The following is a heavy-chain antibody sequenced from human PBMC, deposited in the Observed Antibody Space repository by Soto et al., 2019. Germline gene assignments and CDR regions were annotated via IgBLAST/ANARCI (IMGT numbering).Heavy chain of an antibody. V-gene: IGHV4-30-2*01. D-gene: IGHD2-2*01. CDR2: IFHGGST. CDR3: ARGRVVVPAAVMFNCLDP. Sequence: LTGAISCAPLTSAYSSWNWIRQPPGKGLEWIGYIFHGGSTYYNPSLRSRVTISVDRSRTQFSLKMSSLTAADTAVYYCARGRVVVPAAVMFNCLDPWGQGALVTVSS. CDR1: CAPLTSAYSS. J-gene: IGHJ5*02.